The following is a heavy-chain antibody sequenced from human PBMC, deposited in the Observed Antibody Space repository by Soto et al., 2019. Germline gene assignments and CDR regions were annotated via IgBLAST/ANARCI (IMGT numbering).Heavy chain of an antibody. CDR1: GGSISSSNW. J-gene: IGHJ5*02. V-gene: IGHV4-4*02. CDR2: IYHSGST. CDR3: ARWESYCSGGSCSGWFDP. Sequence: QVQLQESGPGLVKPSGTLSLTCAVSGGSISSSNWWRWVRQPPGKGLEWIGEIYHSGSTNYNPSLRSRVTISVDKSKNQFSLKLSSVTAADTAVYYCARWESYCSGGSCSGWFDPWGQGTLVTVSS. D-gene: IGHD2-15*01.